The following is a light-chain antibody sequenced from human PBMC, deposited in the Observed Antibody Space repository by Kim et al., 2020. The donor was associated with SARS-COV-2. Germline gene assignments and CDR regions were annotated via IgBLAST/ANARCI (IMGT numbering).Light chain of an antibody. CDR1: QSVSSY. CDR3: QERSNWPPGKT. Sequence: EIVLTQSPATLSLSPGERATLSCRASQSVSSYLAWYQHKPGQAPRLLIYDASNRATGIPARFSGSGSGTDFTLTISSLELEDFAVYYCQERSNWPPGKTFGQGTKLEI. V-gene: IGKV3-11*01. CDR2: DAS. J-gene: IGKJ2*01.